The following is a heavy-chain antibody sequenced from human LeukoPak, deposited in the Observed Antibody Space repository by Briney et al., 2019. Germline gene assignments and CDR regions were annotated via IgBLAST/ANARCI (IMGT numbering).Heavy chain of an antibody. CDR3: AKGRPYPAVGSSHFDY. CDR1: GFTFSSYG. J-gene: IGHJ4*02. Sequence: GGSLRLSCAASGFTFSSYGMHWVRQAPGKGLEWVAVISYDGSNKYYADSVKGRFTISRDNSKSTLYLQMNSLRAEDTAVYYCAKGRPYPAVGSSHFDYWGQGTLVTVSS. V-gene: IGHV3-30*18. CDR2: ISYDGSNK. D-gene: IGHD3-10*01.